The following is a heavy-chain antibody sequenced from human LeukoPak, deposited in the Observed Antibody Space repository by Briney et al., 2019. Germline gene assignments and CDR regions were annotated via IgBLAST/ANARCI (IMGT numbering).Heavy chain of an antibody. CDR3: ARDGGVPAANGFDY. Sequence: GGSLRLSCAASGFTFSSYSMNWVRQAPGKGLEWVSSTRSSSSYIFYADSVKGRFTISRDNAKNSLFLQMNSLRAEDTAVYYCARDGGVPAANGFDYWGQGTLVTVSS. V-gene: IGHV3-21*01. CDR1: GFTFSSYS. CDR2: TRSSSSYI. D-gene: IGHD2-2*01. J-gene: IGHJ4*02.